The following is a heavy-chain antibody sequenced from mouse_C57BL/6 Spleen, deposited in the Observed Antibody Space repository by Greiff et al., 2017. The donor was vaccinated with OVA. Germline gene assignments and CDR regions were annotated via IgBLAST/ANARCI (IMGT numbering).Heavy chain of an antibody. Sequence: VQLQQSGPELVKPGASVKISCKASGYTFTDYYMNWVKQSHGKSLEWIGDINPNNGGTSYNQKFKGKATLTVDKSSSTAYMELRSLTSEDSAVYYCARYTNGFDVWGTGTTVTVSS. D-gene: IGHD1-1*01. CDR2: INPNNGGT. J-gene: IGHJ1*03. V-gene: IGHV1-26*01. CDR1: GYTFTDYY. CDR3: ARYTNGFDV.